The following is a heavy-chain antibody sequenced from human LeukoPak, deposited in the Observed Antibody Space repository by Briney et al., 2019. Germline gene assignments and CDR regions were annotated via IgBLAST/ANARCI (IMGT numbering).Heavy chain of an antibody. CDR2: IKQDGSEK. J-gene: IGHJ4*02. CDR3: ARDVPTTPEGDY. D-gene: IGHD5-12*01. CDR1: GFTFSSYW. Sequence: GGSLRLSCAMSGFTFSSYWMSWVRQAPGKGLEWVANIKQDGSEKYYVDSVKGRFTISRDSAENSLYLQMNSLRIEDTAVYYCARDVPTTPEGDYWGQGTLVTVSS. V-gene: IGHV3-7*01.